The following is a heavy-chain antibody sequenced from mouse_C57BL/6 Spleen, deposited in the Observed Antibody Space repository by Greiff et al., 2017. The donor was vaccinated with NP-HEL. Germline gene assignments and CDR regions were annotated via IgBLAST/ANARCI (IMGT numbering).Heavy chain of an antibody. J-gene: IGHJ2*01. Sequence: EVQVVESGGGLVQPGGSLKLSCAASGFTFSDYGMAWVRQAPRKGPEWVAFISNLAYSIYYADTVTGRFTISRENAKNTLYLEMSSLRSEDTAMYYCARHGDDYGFDYWGQGTTLTVSS. CDR1: GFTFSDYG. CDR2: ISNLAYSI. D-gene: IGHD2-4*01. CDR3: ARHGDDYGFDY. V-gene: IGHV5-15*01.